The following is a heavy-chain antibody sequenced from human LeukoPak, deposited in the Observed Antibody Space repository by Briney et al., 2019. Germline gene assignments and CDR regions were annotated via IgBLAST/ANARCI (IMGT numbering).Heavy chain of an antibody. CDR2: IYTSGSA. J-gene: IGHJ5*02. Sequence: PSETLSLTCTVSGGSISSYYWSWVRQPAGKGLEWIGRIYTSGSANYNPSLKSRVTMSLDASNNQFSLKVTSVPAADTAVYYCANDREAVADWEYDWFDPWGQGILATVSS. V-gene: IGHV4-4*07. D-gene: IGHD3-9*01. CDR3: ANDREAVADWEYDWFDP. CDR1: GGSISSYY.